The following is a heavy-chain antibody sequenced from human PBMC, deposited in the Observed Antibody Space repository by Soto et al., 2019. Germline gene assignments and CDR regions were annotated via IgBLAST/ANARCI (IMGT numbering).Heavy chain of an antibody. J-gene: IGHJ6*02. CDR1: GFTFSSYA. V-gene: IGHV3-30-3*01. CDR2: ISYDGSNK. Sequence: PGGSLRLSCAASGFTFSSYAMHWVRQVPGKGLEWVAVISYDGSNKYYADSVKGRFTISRDNSKNTLYLQMNSLRAEDTAVYYCAREGIYYGMDVWGQGTTVTVSS. CDR3: AREGIYYGMDV.